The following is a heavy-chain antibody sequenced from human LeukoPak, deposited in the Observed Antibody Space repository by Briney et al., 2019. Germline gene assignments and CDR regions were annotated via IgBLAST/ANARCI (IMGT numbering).Heavy chain of an antibody. Sequence: SETLSLTCAVYGGSFSGYYWSWIRQPPGKGLEWIGEINHSGSTNYNPSLKSRVTISVDTSKNQFSLKLSSVTAADTAVYYCARDRRDYGGNAGGGYYHYYMDVWGKGTTVTISS. D-gene: IGHD4-23*01. CDR3: ARDRRDYGGNAGGGYYHYYMDV. J-gene: IGHJ6*03. CDR1: GGSFSGYY. CDR2: INHSGST. V-gene: IGHV4-34*01.